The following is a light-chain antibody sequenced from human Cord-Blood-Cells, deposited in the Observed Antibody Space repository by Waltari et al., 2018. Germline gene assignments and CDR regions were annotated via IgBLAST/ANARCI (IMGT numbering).Light chain of an antibody. CDR3: MQRIEFPYT. CDR1: QSLLDSDDGNTY. J-gene: IGKJ2*01. CDR2: TIS. Sequence: DIVMTQTPLSLPVTPGEPASISCSSSQSLLDSDDGNTYLDWYLQKPGQSPQLLIYTISYRASGVTDRFSGSGSGTDFTQKISRVEAEDVGVYYCMQRIEFPYTFGQGTKLEIK. V-gene: IGKV2-40*01.